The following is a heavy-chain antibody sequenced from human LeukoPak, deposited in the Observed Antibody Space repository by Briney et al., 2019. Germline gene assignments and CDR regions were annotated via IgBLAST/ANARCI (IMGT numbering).Heavy chain of an antibody. D-gene: IGHD6-6*01. CDR1: GGSISSYY. CDR3: ARDRYLVIRSDYYYYMDV. V-gene: IGHV4-59*01. Sequence: SETLSLTCIVSGGSISSYYWSWLRQPPGKGLEWIGCIYYSGSTNYNPSLKSRVTISVDTSKNQFSLKLSSVTAADTAVYYCARDRYLVIRSDYYYYMDVWGKGTTVTVSS. CDR2: IYYSGST. J-gene: IGHJ6*03.